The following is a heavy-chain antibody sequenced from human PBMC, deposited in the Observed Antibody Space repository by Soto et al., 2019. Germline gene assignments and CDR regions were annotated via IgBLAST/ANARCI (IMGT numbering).Heavy chain of an antibody. J-gene: IGHJ6*03. V-gene: IGHV1-18*01. Sequence: ASMKVSCKASGYTITSYGISWVRQAPGQGLEWMGWISAYNGNTNYAQKLQGRVTMTTDTSTSTAYMELRSLRSDDTAVYYCARVPNYDFWSGYLTQPYYYYMDVWGKGTTVTVSS. CDR2: ISAYNGNT. CDR3: ARVPNYDFWSGYLTQPYYYYMDV. D-gene: IGHD3-3*01. CDR1: GYTITSYG.